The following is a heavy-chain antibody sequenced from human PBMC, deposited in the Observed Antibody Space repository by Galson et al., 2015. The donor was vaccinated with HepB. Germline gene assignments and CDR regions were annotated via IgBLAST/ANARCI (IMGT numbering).Heavy chain of an antibody. CDR3: ARGSDGYDSGRAFAY. J-gene: IGHJ4*02. Sequence: SVKVSCKASGYTFTSYYIHWVRQAPGQGLEWMGIINPSGGSTTYARKFQGRVTMTRDTSTSTVYMELSSLRSEDTAVYYCARGSDGYDSGRAFAYWGQGTPVTVSS. V-gene: IGHV1-46*03. CDR2: INPSGGST. CDR1: GYTFTSYY. D-gene: IGHD5-24*01.